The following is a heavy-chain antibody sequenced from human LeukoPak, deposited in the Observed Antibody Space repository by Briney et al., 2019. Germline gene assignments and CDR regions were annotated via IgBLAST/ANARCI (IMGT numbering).Heavy chain of an antibody. Sequence: GGSLRLSCAASGFTFRIYAMTWVRQAPGKGLEWVSVIYSGGSTDYADSVKGRFTISRDNSKNTLYLQMNSLRAEDTAVYYCARDPAYCGGDYYSNAFDIWGQGTMVTVSS. CDR1: GFTFRIYA. CDR2: IYSGGST. D-gene: IGHD2-21*02. J-gene: IGHJ3*02. V-gene: IGHV3-66*01. CDR3: ARDPAYCGGDYYSNAFDI.